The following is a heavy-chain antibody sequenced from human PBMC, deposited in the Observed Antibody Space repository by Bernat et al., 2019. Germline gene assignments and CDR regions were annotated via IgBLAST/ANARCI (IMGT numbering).Heavy chain of an antibody. Sequence: EVQLVESGGGLVQPGGSLRLSCAASGFTFSSYSMNWVRQPPGKGLEWVSYISSSSSTIYYADSVKGRFTISRDNAKNSLYLQMNSLRDEDTAVYYCARDPYNWFQNNWFDPWGQGTLVTVSS. D-gene: IGHD1-20*01. J-gene: IGHJ5*02. V-gene: IGHV3-48*02. CDR1: GFTFSSYS. CDR2: ISSSSSTI. CDR3: ARDPYNWFQNNWFDP.